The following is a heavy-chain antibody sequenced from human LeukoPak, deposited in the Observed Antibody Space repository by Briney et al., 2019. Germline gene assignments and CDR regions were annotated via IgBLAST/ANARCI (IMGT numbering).Heavy chain of an antibody. J-gene: IGHJ6*02. D-gene: IGHD6-19*01. CDR2: MNPNSGNT. CDR1: GYTFTSYD. CDR3: ARTYSSGWYGLYYYYGMDV. Sequence: ASVKVSCKASGYTFTSYDVNWVRQATGQGLEWMGWMNPNSGNTGYAQKFQGRVTMTRNTSISTAYMELSSLRSEDTAVYYCARTYSSGWYGLYYYYGMDVWGQGTTVTVSS. V-gene: IGHV1-8*01.